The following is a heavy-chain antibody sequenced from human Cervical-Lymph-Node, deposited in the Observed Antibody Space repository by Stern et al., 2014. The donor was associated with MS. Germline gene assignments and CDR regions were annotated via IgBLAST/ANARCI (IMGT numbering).Heavy chain of an antibody. CDR2: IYHSGTA. CDR3: ARVYSGYDWFDY. J-gene: IGHJ4*02. V-gene: IGHV4-4*02. CDR1: GGSISDTNW. Sequence: VQLVESGPGLVKPSGTLSLTCAVSGGSISDTNWWSWVRQTPGMGLEWIGEIYHSGTANFSPSLESRVTMSVDKSKNQFSLELKSVTAADTAVYYCARVYSGYDWFDYWGQGTPVTVSS. D-gene: IGHD5-12*01.